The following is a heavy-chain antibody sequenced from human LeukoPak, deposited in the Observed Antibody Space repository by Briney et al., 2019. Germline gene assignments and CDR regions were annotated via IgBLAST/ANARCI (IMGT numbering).Heavy chain of an antibody. V-gene: IGHV3-23*01. CDR1: GFTFSSYS. J-gene: IGHJ4*02. CDR2: ISGSGGST. D-gene: IGHD5-18*01. Sequence: HPGGSLRLSCAASGFTFSSYSMNWVRQAPGKGLEWVSAISGSGGSTYYADSVKGRFTISRDNSKNTLYLQMNSLRAEDTAVYYCAKGIVRGYSYSQSDFDYWGQGTLVTVSS. CDR3: AKGIVRGYSYSQSDFDY.